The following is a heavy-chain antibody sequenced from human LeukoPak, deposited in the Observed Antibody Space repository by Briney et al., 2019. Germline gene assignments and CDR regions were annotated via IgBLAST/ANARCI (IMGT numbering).Heavy chain of an antibody. CDR2: ISRDGTYK. CDR1: GFTFSRYS. Sequence: GGSLRLSCAASGFTFSRYSINWVGQAPGKGVEGVSCISRDGTYKFYTDSVKGRFNISRDNAKNSLYMQMNRLRGEDTDVYCCASLYFSFISCFLGNKASYMDVWGKGTTVTVSS. V-gene: IGHV3-21*01. D-gene: IGHD2-8*01. CDR3: ASLYFSFISCFLGNKASYMDV. J-gene: IGHJ6*03.